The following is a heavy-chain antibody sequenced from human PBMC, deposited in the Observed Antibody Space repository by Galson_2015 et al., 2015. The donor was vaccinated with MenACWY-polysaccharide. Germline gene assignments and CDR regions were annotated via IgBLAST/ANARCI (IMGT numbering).Heavy chain of an antibody. D-gene: IGHD6-13*01. CDR1: GFTFSSYW. V-gene: IGHV3-74*01. CDR3: ARVPGVYSNDRHHPCYFDS. J-gene: IGHJ4*02. Sequence: SLRLSCAASGFTFSSYWMHWVRQVPGKGLVWVSRINSDGSSTNYAGSVKGRFTISRDNAKNTLHLQMNSLRVEDTAVYYCARVPGVYSNDRHHPCYFDSWGQGTLVTVSS. CDR2: INSDGSST.